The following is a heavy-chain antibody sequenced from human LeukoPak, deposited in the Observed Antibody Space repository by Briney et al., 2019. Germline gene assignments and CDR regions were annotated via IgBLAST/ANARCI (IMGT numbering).Heavy chain of an antibody. CDR3: AKDLSGWITIFGVPIDY. V-gene: IGHV3-23*01. CDR2: ISGSGGST. CDR1: GFTFSSYA. Sequence: GSLRLSCAASGFTFSSYAMSWVRQAPGKGLEWVSAISGSGGSTYYADSVKGRFTISRDNSKNTLYLQMNSLRAEDTAVYYCAKDLSGWITIFGVPIDYWGQGTLVTVSS. D-gene: IGHD3-3*01. J-gene: IGHJ4*02.